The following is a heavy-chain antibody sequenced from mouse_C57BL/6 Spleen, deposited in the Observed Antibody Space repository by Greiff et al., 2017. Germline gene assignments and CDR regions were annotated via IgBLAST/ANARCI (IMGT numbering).Heavy chain of an antibody. CDR3: ARSDDGYYPRYFDV. CDR1: GYTFTDYY. J-gene: IGHJ1*03. Sequence: VQLQQSGAELVRPGASVKLSCKASGYTFTDYYINWVKQRPGQGLEWIARIYPGSGNTYYNEKFKGKATLTAEKSSSTAYMQLSSLTSEDSAVYFCARSDDGYYPRYFDVWGTGTTVTVSS. CDR2: IYPGSGNT. V-gene: IGHV1-76*01. D-gene: IGHD2-3*01.